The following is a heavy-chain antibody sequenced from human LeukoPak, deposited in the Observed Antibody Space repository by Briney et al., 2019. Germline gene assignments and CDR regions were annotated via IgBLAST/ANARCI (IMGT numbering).Heavy chain of an antibody. CDR2: ISSSSSYI. D-gene: IGHD5-18*01. CDR1: GFTFSSYS. J-gene: IGHJ4*02. CDR3: ARGGARGYSYGYGLRRGFDY. V-gene: IGHV3-21*01. Sequence: KPGGSLRLSCAASGFTFSSYSMNWVRQAPGKGLEWVSSISSSSSYIYYADSVKGRFTISRDNAKNSLYLQMNSLRAEDTAVYYCARGGARGYSYGYGLRRGFDYWGQGTLVTVSS.